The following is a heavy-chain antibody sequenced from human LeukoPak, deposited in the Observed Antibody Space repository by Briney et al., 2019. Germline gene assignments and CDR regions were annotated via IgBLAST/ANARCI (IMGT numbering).Heavy chain of an antibody. D-gene: IGHD5-18*01. Sequence: QPGGSLRLSCAASGFTVSSNYMNWVPQAPGRGLEWVSVIYSGGNTYYPDSVKGRFTISRDNSKNTPYLQMNSLGAEDTAVYYCARGPVDGYSYGFLDYWGQGTLVTVSS. J-gene: IGHJ4*02. CDR2: IYSGGNT. CDR3: ARGPVDGYSYGFLDY. CDR1: GFTVSSNY. V-gene: IGHV3-53*01.